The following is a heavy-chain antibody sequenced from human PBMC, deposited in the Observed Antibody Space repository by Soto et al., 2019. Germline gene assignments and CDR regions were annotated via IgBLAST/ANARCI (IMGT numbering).Heavy chain of an antibody. D-gene: IGHD3-16*01. CDR1: GGTFSSYT. J-gene: IGHJ1*01. CDR3: PRVGGDFQP. CDR2: IIPILGIA. Sequence: QVQLVQSGAEVKKPGSSVKVSCKASGGTFSSYTISWVRQAPGQGLEWMGRIIPILGIANYAQKFQGRVTSAADKSTSTAYMELSSRRSGDTAVYYCPRVGGDFQPWGQGTLVTVSS. V-gene: IGHV1-69*02.